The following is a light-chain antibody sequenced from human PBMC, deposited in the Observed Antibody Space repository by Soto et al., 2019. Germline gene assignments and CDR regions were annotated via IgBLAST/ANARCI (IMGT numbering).Light chain of an antibody. Sequence: IVMTQSPATLSVSPGERATLSCRASQSVGRSLAWYQQKPGQAPRLLIYGTSARATGIPATFSGSGSGTEFTLTISRLEPEDFAVYYCHQYGSSPATFGQGTKVDIK. CDR2: GTS. CDR3: HQYGSSPAT. V-gene: IGKV3-15*01. CDR1: QSVGRS. J-gene: IGKJ1*01.